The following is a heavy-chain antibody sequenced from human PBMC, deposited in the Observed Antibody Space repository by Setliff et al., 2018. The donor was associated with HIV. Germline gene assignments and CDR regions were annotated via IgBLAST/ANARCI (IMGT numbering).Heavy chain of an antibody. J-gene: IGHJ4*02. CDR3: AKDHATSSWFTALLDY. CDR2: IRYDGSNK. Sequence: PGGSLRLSCAVSGFTFISCGMYWVRQAQGKGLEWVAFIRYDGSNKYYADSVKGRFTISRDNSKNPLYLQMNSLSAEDTAVYYCAKDHATSSWFTALLDYWGQGALVTVSS. D-gene: IGHD6-13*01. CDR1: GFTFISCG. V-gene: IGHV3-30*02.